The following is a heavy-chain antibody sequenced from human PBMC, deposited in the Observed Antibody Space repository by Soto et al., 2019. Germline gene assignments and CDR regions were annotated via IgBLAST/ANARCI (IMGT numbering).Heavy chain of an antibody. D-gene: IGHD6-13*01. CDR3: AKDATWRIAAAGKELDP. CDR2: ISGSGGST. CDR1: GFTFSSYA. Sequence: GGSLRLSCAASGFTFSSYAMSWVRQAPGKGLEWVSAISGSGGSTYYADSVKGRFTISRDNSKNTLYLQMNSLRAEDTAVYYCAKDATWRIAAAGKELDPWGQGTLVTVSS. J-gene: IGHJ5*02. V-gene: IGHV3-23*01.